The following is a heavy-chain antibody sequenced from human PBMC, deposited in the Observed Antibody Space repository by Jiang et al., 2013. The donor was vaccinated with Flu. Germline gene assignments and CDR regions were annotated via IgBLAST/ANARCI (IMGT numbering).Heavy chain of an antibody. V-gene: IGHV5-10-1*01. D-gene: IGHD6-13*01. CDR2: IDPRDSYT. CDR3: ARGSSWYAV. Sequence: GAEVKKPGESLRISCEGSAYTFTNHWITWVRQMPGKGLEWMGRIDPRDSYTKYSPSVQGHVTISVDKSINTAYLQWSSLEASDTAMYYCARGSSWYAVWGQGTLVTVSS. CDR1: AYTFTNHW. J-gene: IGHJ4*02.